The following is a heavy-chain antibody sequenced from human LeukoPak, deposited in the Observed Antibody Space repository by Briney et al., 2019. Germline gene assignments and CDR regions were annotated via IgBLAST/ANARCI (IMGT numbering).Heavy chain of an antibody. CDR3: ARYYYDSSGFGPDY. Sequence: SETLSLTCAVSGYSISSGYYWGWIRQPPGKGLEWIGYIYYSGSTNYNPSLKSRVTISVDTSKNQFSLKLSSVTAADTAVYYCARYYYDSSGFGPDYWGQGTLVTVSS. CDR2: IYYSGST. J-gene: IGHJ4*02. V-gene: IGHV4-61*01. D-gene: IGHD3-22*01. CDR1: GYSISSGYY.